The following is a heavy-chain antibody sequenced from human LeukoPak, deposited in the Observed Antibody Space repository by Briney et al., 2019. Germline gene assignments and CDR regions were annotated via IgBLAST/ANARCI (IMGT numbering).Heavy chain of an antibody. Sequence: SQTLSLTCSVSVDSIGSGDNYWSWIRQPPGKGLEWIGHIYYSGRTYYNPSLKSRITISVDMSKNQFSLQLSSVTAADTAVYYCARHIDYWGQGTLVTVSS. CDR3: ARHIDY. J-gene: IGHJ4*02. V-gene: IGHV4-30-4*01. CDR1: VDSIGSGDNY. CDR2: IYYSGRT.